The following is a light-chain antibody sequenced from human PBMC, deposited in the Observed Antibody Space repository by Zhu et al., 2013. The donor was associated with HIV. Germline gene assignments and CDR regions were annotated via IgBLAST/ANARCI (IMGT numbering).Light chain of an antibody. CDR3: ATWDSSLTTWV. V-gene: IGLV2-14*01. J-gene: IGLJ3*02. Sequence: QSALTQPASVSGSPGQSITISCTGTSSDVGGYDYVSWYQHHPGRAPKLMIYEVSNRPSGVSNRFSGSKSGTSATLGISGLQTGDEADYYCATWDSSLTTWVFGGGTKLTVL. CDR1: SSDVGGYDY. CDR2: EVS.